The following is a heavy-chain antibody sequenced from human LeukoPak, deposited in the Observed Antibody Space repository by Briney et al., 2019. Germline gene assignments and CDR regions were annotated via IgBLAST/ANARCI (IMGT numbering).Heavy chain of an antibody. D-gene: IGHD2-2*01. J-gene: IGHJ3*02. V-gene: IGHV3-72*01. Sequence: GRSLRLSCAASGFTFSDHYMDWVRQAPGKGLEWVGRARNKGNSYATEYAASVKGRFAISREDSENSLYLQMNSLKTEDTAVYYCARVRYCTSTTCRGAFDIWGQGTMVTVSS. CDR1: GFTFSDHY. CDR2: ARNKGNSYAT. CDR3: ARVRYCTSTTCRGAFDI.